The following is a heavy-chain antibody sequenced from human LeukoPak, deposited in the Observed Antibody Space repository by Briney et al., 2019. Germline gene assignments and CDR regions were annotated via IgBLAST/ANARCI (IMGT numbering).Heavy chain of an antibody. J-gene: IGHJ4*02. D-gene: IGHD3-16*01. Sequence: SETLSLTCTVSSGSISSNTYYWAWIRQPPGKGLEWIGYIYDSGATYYTPSLRSRVTISVDTSKNQLSLKLPSVTAADTAVYYCARAPRPQYGGGFDYWGQGTLVIVSS. CDR1: SGSISSNTYY. CDR2: IYDSGAT. CDR3: ARAPRPQYGGGFDY. V-gene: IGHV4-39*07.